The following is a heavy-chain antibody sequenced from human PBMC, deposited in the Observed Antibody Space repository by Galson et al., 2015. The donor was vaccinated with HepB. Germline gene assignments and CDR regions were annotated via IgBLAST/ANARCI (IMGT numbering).Heavy chain of an antibody. J-gene: IGHJ4*02. V-gene: IGHV3-21*01. CDR2: ISSSSSYI. D-gene: IGHD6-13*01. Sequence: SLRLSCAASGFTFSSYSMNWVRQAPGKGLEWVSSISSSSSYIYYADSVKGRFTISRDNAKNSLYLQMNSLRAEDTAVYYCARDKGPGSSSWSSDYWGQGTLVTVSS. CDR3: ARDKGPGSSSWSSDY. CDR1: GFTFSSYS.